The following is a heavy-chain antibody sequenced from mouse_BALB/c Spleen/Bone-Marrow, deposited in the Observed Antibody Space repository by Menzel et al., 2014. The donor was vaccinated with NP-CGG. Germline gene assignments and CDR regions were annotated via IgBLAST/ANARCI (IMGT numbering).Heavy chain of an antibody. CDR1: GYTFTDYA. CDR3: ESGNYYYAMDY. J-gene: IGHJ4*01. Sequence: QVQLQQSGAELVRPGVSVKISCKGSGYTFTDYAMHWVKQSHAKSLEWIGVISTYYGDASYNQKFKGKATMTGDKSSSTAYMELARLTSEDSGIYYCESGNYYYAMDYWGQGTSVTVSS. D-gene: IGHD2-1*01. CDR2: ISTYYGDA. V-gene: IGHV1S137*01.